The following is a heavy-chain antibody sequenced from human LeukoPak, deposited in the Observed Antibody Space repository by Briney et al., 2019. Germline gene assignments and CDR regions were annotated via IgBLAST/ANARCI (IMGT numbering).Heavy chain of an antibody. CDR3: ARSLYYYYYMDV. Sequence: PSETLSLTCTVSGGSISSSKYYWGWIRQPPGKGLEWIGTIFNSGSTHYNPSLKSRVTISVDTSKNQFSLKLSSVTAADTAVYYCARSLYYYYYMDVWGKGTTVTVSS. CDR2: IFNSGST. CDR1: GGSISSSKYY. J-gene: IGHJ6*03. V-gene: IGHV4-39*07.